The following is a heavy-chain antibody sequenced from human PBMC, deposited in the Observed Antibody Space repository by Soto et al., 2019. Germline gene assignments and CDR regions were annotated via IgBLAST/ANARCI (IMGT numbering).Heavy chain of an antibody. V-gene: IGHV3-23*01. CDR2: ISGSGVST. Sequence: VQLLESGGGLVQPGGSLRLSCAASGFTFSSYAMSWVRQAPGKGLEWVSAISGSGVSTYYADSVKGRFTISRDNSRNTLYLQMNSLRAEDTAVYYCAKDWGLELRLFAFDIWGQGTMVTVSS. D-gene: IGHD1-7*01. J-gene: IGHJ3*02. CDR1: GFTFSSYA. CDR3: AKDWGLELRLFAFDI.